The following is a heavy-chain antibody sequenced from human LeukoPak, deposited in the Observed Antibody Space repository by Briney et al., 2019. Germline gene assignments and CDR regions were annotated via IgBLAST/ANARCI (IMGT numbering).Heavy chain of an antibody. CDR2: IYHSGST. CDR1: GGSISSYY. Sequence: SETLSLTCTVSGGSISSYYWSWIRQPAGKGLEWIGYIYHSGSTYYNPSLKSRVTISVDRFKNQFSLKLSSVTAADTAVYYCARHSFDYYDSSGYYYFDYWGQGTLVTVSS. CDR3: ARHSFDYYDSSGYYYFDY. J-gene: IGHJ4*02. D-gene: IGHD3-22*01. V-gene: IGHV4-59*08.